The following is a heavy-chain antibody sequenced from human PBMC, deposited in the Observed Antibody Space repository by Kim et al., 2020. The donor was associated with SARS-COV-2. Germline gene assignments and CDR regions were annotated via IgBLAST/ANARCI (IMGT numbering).Heavy chain of an antibody. Sequence: GRFTISRDNAKNSLYLQMNSLRAEDKAVYYCARDKHYYDSSGYYYYFDYWGQGTLVTVSS. V-gene: IGHV3-11*05. CDR3: ARDKHYYDSSGYYYYFDY. D-gene: IGHD3-22*01. J-gene: IGHJ4*02.